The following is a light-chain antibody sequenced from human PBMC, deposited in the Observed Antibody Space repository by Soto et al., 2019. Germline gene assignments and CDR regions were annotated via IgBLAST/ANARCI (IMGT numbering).Light chain of an antibody. J-gene: IGKJ2*01. Sequence: DIQMTQSPSSLSASVGDRVTITCQANQDISKYLNWYQQRPGKAPNLLISEVSNLETGVPSVFSGAGSRTYFNLTISSLQPEHIATYYCQQCDTPPFTFGLGTKLEIK. CDR1: QDISKY. CDR2: EVS. V-gene: IGKV1-33*01. CDR3: QQCDTPPFT.